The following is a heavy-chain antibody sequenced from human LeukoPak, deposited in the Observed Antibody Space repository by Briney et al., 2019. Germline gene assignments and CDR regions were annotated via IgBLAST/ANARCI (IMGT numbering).Heavy chain of an antibody. CDR1: EFSFNYYW. D-gene: IGHD2-15*01. Sequence: GSLRLSCAASEFSFNYYWMSWVRQAPGKGLEWVAKIKQDGSEKYYVDSVKGRFTISRDNAKNSLYLQMSSLRAEDTAVYYCARGYCSGGSCSKYDYWGQGTLVTVSS. CDR3: ARGYCSGGSCSKYDY. V-gene: IGHV3-7*01. J-gene: IGHJ4*02. CDR2: IKQDGSEK.